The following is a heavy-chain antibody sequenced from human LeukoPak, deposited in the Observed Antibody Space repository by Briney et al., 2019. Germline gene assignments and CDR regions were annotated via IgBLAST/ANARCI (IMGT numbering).Heavy chain of an antibody. CDR3: ARGSKERWVLLWFGESMKFDY. V-gene: IGHV4-4*02. Sequence: PSGTLSLTCAVSGGSISSSNWWSWVRQPPGKGLEWIGEIYHSGSTNYNPSLKSRVTISVDTSKNQFSLKLSSVTAADTAVYYCARGSKERWVLLWFGESMKFDYWGQGTLVTVSS. CDR1: GGSISSSNW. D-gene: IGHD3-10*01. J-gene: IGHJ4*02. CDR2: IYHSGST.